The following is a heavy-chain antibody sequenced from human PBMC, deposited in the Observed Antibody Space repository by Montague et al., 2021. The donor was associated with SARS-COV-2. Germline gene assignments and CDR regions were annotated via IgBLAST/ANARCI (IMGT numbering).Heavy chain of an antibody. V-gene: IGHV6-1*01. CDR3: ARERWAVGVSFDY. J-gene: IGHJ4*02. Sequence: CTISGDSVSSNSATRHWIRQSPSRGLEWLGGTYYRSRWSNDYAVSVRSRIIINPDTSTNQFSLQLSSVTPEDTAVYFCARERWAVGVSFDYWGQGTLVTVSS. CDR2: TYYRSRWSN. D-gene: IGHD1-26*01. CDR1: GDSVSSNSAT.